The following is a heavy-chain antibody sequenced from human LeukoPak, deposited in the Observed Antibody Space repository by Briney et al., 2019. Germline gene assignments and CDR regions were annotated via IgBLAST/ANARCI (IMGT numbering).Heavy chain of an antibody. Sequence: GAXLKISCKGSGYRFTSYWIGWVRQMPGKGLELMGIIYPSDSDTTYSPSFQGQVTTSADKSISTAYLQWSSLKASDTAMYHCARFQPHLFDYWGQGTLVTVSS. J-gene: IGHJ4*02. D-gene: IGHD2-2*01. CDR1: GYRFTSYW. CDR2: IYPSDSDT. V-gene: IGHV5-51*01. CDR3: ARFQPHLFDY.